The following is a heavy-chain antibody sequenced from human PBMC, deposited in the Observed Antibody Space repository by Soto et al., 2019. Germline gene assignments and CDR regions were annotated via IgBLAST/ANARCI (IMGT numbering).Heavy chain of an antibody. V-gene: IGHV3-30*18. CDR1: GFTFSSYG. J-gene: IGHJ3*02. Sequence: QVQLVESGGGVVQPGRSLRLSCAASGFTFSSYGMHWVRQAPGKGLEWVAVISYDGSNKYYAGSVKGRFTISRDNSKNTLYLQMNSLRAEDTAVYYCAKDRVTVTRDAFDIWGQGTMVTVSS. D-gene: IGHD4-17*01. CDR3: AKDRVTVTRDAFDI. CDR2: ISYDGSNK.